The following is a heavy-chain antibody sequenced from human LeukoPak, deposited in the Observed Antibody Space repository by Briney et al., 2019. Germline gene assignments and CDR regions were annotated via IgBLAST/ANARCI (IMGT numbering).Heavy chain of an antibody. D-gene: IGHD2-21*02. J-gene: IGHJ4*02. Sequence: GGSLRLSCAASGFTFSSYAMSWVRQAPGKGLEWVSAISGSGGSTYYADSVKGRFTISRDNSKNTLYLQMNSLRAEDTAVYYCAKDRGGAYCGGDCYEALFDYWGQGTLVTVSS. CDR3: AKDRGGAYCGGDCYEALFDY. V-gene: IGHV3-23*01. CDR2: ISGSGGST. CDR1: GFTFSSYA.